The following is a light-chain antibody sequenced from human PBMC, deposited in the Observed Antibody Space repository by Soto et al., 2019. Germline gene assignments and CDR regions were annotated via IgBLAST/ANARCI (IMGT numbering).Light chain of an antibody. CDR3: QQYFITPLT. J-gene: IGKJ4*01. V-gene: IGKV4-1*01. CDR2: WAS. CDR1: LNIYFKSNNRNY. Sequence: IVMTQSPDSLRVSLGERATISCTSSLNIYFKSNNRNYLAWYQQKTGQPPKLLVYWASTRESGVPDRFTGSGSGTYFTLTIDNVQPDDVAVYYCQQYFITPLTFGGGTKV.